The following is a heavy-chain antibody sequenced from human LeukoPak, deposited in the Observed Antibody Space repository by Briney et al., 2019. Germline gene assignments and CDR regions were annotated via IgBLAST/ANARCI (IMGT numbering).Heavy chain of an antibody. CDR2: MNPNSGNT. D-gene: IGHD4-17*01. CDR3: ARYFLDDYGDSDLGY. J-gene: IGHJ4*02. CDR1: GYTFTSYD. V-gene: IGHV1-8*01. Sequence: GASVKVSCKASGYTFTSYDINWVRQATGQGLEWMGWMNPNSGNTGYAQKFQGRVTMTRNTSMSTAYMELCSLRSEDTAVYYCARYFLDDYGDSDLGYWGQGTLVTVSS.